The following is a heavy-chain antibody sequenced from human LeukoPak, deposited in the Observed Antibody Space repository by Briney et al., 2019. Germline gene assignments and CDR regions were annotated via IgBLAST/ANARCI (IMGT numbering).Heavy chain of an antibody. D-gene: IGHD1-1*01. V-gene: IGHV3-66*01. CDR1: GFTVSTNY. Sequence: GGSLRLSCTASGFTVSTNYVSWVRQAPGRGLEWVSTIYRGGSTYYADSVKGRFTISRDNSKNTVYLQINTLRVEDTAVYYCARGGLETAVKYFFDYWGQGTLITVSS. CDR2: IYRGGST. CDR3: ARGGLETAVKYFFDY. J-gene: IGHJ4*02.